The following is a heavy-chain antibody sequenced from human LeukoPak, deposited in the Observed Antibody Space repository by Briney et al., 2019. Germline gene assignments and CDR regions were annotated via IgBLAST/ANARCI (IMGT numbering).Heavy chain of an antibody. J-gene: IGHJ4*02. CDR2: IIPIFGTA. CDR1: GGTFSSYA. D-gene: IGHD6-19*01. CDR3: ARVGNNGYSSGWYSI. Sequence: ASVKVSCKASGGTFSSYAISWVRQAPGQGLEWMGGIIPIFGTANCAQKFQGRVTITADESTSTAYMELSSLRSEDTAVYYCARVGNNGYSSGWYSIWGQGTLVTVSS. V-gene: IGHV1-69*13.